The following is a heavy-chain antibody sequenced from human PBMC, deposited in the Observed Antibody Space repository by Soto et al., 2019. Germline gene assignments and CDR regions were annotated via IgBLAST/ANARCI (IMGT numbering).Heavy chain of an antibody. J-gene: IGHJ4*02. CDR1: GFTFSSYE. V-gene: IGHV3-48*03. D-gene: IGHD6-19*01. CDR3: ARQNGSGWEGLFDY. Sequence: RRLSCTVSGFTFSSYEVNWVRQAPGKGLEWVSYTSSSDSTIYYADSVKGRFTISRDNAKNSLFLQMNSLRAEDTAVYYCARQNGSGWEGLFDYWGQGTLVTVSS. CDR2: TSSSDSTI.